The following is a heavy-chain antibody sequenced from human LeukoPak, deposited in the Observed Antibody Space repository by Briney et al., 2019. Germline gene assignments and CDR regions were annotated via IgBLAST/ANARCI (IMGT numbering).Heavy chain of an antibody. Sequence: GGSLRPSCAGSGITVSSNYMSWVRQAPGKGLEWVSVIYSGGSTYYADSVKGRFTISRDNSKNTLYLQMNSLRAEDTAVYYCARERSYGGPLDYWGQGTLVTVSS. J-gene: IGHJ4*02. D-gene: IGHD3-16*01. CDR3: ARERSYGGPLDY. CDR1: GITVSSNY. CDR2: IYSGGST. V-gene: IGHV3-66*01.